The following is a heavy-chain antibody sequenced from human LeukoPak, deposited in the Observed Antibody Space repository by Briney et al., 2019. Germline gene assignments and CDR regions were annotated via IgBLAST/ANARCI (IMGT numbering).Heavy chain of an antibody. CDR2: ISSSSSYI. J-gene: IGHJ4*02. CDR3: ATVKRDCSGGTCYSYDY. CDR1: GFTFSSYS. V-gene: IGHV3-21*04. Sequence: GGSLRLSCAASGFTFSSYSMNWVRQAPGKGLEWVSSISSSSSYIYYADSVKGRFTISRDNAKNSLYLQMNSLRADDTAVYYCATVKRDCSGGTCYSYDYWGQGTLVTVSS. D-gene: IGHD2-15*01.